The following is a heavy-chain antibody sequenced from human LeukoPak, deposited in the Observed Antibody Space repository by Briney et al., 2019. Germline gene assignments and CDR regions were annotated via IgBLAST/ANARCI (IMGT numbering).Heavy chain of an antibody. CDR3: AKDPYYDSSQLGFEYFDY. CDR2: ISGSGGST. Sequence: GGSLRLSCAASGFSFSSYAMSWVRQAPGKGLEWVSAISGSGGSTYYADSVKGRFTISRDNSKNTLYLQMNSLRAEDTAVYYCAKDPYYDSSQLGFEYFDYWGQGTLVTVSS. J-gene: IGHJ4*02. V-gene: IGHV3-23*01. CDR1: GFSFSSYA. D-gene: IGHD3-22*01.